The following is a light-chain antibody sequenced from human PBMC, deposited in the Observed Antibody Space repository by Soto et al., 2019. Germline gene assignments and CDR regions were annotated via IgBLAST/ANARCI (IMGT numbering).Light chain of an antibody. V-gene: IGKV4-1*01. CDR3: QQYYSSPLT. CDR1: QSVLYSLNNKNY. CDR2: WAS. J-gene: IGKJ4*01. Sequence: DIVMTQSPDSLAGSLGERATINCKSSQSVLYSLNNKNYLSWYQQKPGQPPKLLIFWASTRESGVPDRFSGSGSGTDFTLTINNLQAEDVAVYYCQQYYSSPLTFGGGTKVEVK.